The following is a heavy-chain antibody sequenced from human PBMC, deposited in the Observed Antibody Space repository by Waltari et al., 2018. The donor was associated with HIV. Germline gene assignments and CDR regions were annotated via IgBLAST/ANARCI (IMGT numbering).Heavy chain of an antibody. CDR3: TTGGYPTEAFDI. J-gene: IGHJ3*02. CDR1: KGNFYNVR. CDR2: IKSKRDGGAT. Sequence: DGQVVESGGGWVKPGGSLRVSRAGFKGNFYNVRKTGVRQAPGKGLQWVGRIKSKRDGGATDYAASVKGRFVISRDDSQNTLYLQMNSLKIEDTAMYYCTTGGYPTEAFDIWGQGTMVTVSS. V-gene: IGHV3-15*01. D-gene: IGHD6-25*01.